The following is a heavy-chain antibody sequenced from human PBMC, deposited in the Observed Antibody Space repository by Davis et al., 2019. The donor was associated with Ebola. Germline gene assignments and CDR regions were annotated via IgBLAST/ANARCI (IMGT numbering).Heavy chain of an antibody. V-gene: IGHV1-69*13. CDR1: GGTFSSYA. CDR2: IIPIFGAA. CDR3: ARTGIVGATSANYYYYGMDV. Sequence: SVKVSCKASGGTFSSYALSWVRQAPGQGLEWMGGIIPIFGAANYAQKFQGRVTITADESTSTAYMELSSLRSEDTAVYYCARTGIVGATSANYYYYGMDVWGQGTTVTVSS. J-gene: IGHJ6*02. D-gene: IGHD1-26*01.